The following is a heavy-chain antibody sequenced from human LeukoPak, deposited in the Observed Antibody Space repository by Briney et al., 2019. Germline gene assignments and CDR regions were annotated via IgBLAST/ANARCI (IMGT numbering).Heavy chain of an antibody. V-gene: IGHV3-66*01. D-gene: IGHD3-10*01. CDR2: IYSGGST. J-gene: IGHJ5*02. Sequence: PGGSPRLSCAASGFTVSSNYMSWVRQAPGKGLEWVSLIYSGGSTYYADSVKGRFTISRDNSKNMLYLQMNSLRVEDTAVYYCARENSPRYYYGSGSYYNGDLGWFDPWGQGTLVTVSS. CDR3: ARENSPRYYYGSGSYYNGDLGWFDP. CDR1: GFTVSSNY.